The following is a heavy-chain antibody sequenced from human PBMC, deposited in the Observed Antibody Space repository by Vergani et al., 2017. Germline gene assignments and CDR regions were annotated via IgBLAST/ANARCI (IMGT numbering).Heavy chain of an antibody. V-gene: IGHV1-46*02. D-gene: IGHD2-21*01. Sequence: VQLVQSGAEVRKPGASVTVSCTASGYIFKNYYIHWLRQAPGQAFEWMGILNPTTGHTTSAQKFMGRIDMTRDPSTDTSTRTVQMTLSSLRSEDTAVYYCARSIGYCAGATCRAYYFDHWGQGTRVTVSS. CDR2: LNPTTGHT. CDR1: GYIFKNYY. CDR3: ARSIGYCAGATCRAYYFDH. J-gene: IGHJ5*02.